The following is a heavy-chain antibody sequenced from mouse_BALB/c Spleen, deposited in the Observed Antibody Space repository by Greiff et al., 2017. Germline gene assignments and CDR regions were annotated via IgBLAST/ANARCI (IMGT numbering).Heavy chain of an antibody. J-gene: IGHJ4*01. V-gene: IGHV8-12*01. CDR1: GFSLSTSGMG. CDR3: ARRYGNYGYYYAMDY. CDR2: IYWDDDK. Sequence: QVTLKESGPGILQPSQTLSLTCSFSGFSLSTSGMGVSWIRQPSGKGLEWLAHIYWDDDKRYNPSLKSRLTISKDTSRNQVFLKITSVDTADTATYYCARRYGNYGYYYAMDYWGQGTSVTVSS. D-gene: IGHD2-10*02.